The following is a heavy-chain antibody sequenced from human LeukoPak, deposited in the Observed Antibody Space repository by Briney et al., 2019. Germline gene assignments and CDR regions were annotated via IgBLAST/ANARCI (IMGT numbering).Heavy chain of an antibody. CDR3: ARDLGEDTTMIFFDY. Sequence: ASVKVSCKASGYSFTSFGIRWVRQAPGQGPEWVGWISAYNGNTNYVQNLQGRVTMTTDTSTNTAYMELRSLRSDDTAVYYCARDLGEDTTMIFFDYWGQGTPVTVSS. CDR2: ISAYNGNT. D-gene: IGHD5-18*01. V-gene: IGHV1-18*01. J-gene: IGHJ4*02. CDR1: GYSFTSFG.